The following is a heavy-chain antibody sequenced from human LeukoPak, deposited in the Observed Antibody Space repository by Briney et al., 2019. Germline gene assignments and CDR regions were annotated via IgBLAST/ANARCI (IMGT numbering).Heavy chain of an antibody. D-gene: IGHD2-15*01. CDR1: GYTFTGFY. V-gene: IGHV1-2*06. J-gene: IGHJ2*01. Sequence: ASVKVSCKASGYTFTGFYMHWVRQAPGQGLEWMGRINPNSGGTNYAQKFQGRVTMTRDTSISTAYMELSRLRSDDTAVYYCARGALYCSGGSCYSRVNYWYFDLWGRGTLVTVSS. CDR2: INPNSGGT. CDR3: ARGALYCSGGSCYSRVNYWYFDL.